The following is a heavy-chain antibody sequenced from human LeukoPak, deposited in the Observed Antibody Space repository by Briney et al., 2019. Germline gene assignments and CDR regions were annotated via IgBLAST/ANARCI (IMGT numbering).Heavy chain of an antibody. CDR2: ISGSGGST. J-gene: IGHJ4*02. Sequence: GSLRLSCAASGFTFSSYGMSWVRQAPGKGLEWVSAISGSGGSTYYADSVKGRFTISRDNSKNTLYLQMNSLRAEDTAVYYCAKDLVHYDILTGYRYWGQGTLVTVSS. D-gene: IGHD3-9*01. CDR3: AKDLVHYDILTGYRY. V-gene: IGHV3-23*01. CDR1: GFTFSSYG.